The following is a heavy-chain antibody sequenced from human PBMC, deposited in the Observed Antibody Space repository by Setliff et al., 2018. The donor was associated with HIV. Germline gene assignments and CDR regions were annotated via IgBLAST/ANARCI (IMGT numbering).Heavy chain of an antibody. D-gene: IGHD3-22*01. CDR1: GDSMSSYY. J-gene: IGHJ4*01. V-gene: IGHV4-4*08. CDR3: ARLMHYYDSFWVLWRENYFDS. Sequence: SETLSLTCNVSGDSMSSYYWSWIRQPPGKGLEWIGYIYTSGITDYNPSLKSRVTISGDTSKNQFSLKLSSVTAADTAVYYCARLMHYYDSFWVLWRENYFDSWGRGTLVTVSS. CDR2: IYTSGIT.